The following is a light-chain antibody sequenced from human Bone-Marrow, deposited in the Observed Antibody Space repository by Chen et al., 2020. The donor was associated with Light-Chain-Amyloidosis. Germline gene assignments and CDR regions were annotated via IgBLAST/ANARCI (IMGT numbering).Light chain of an antibody. CDR1: QTISSNY. CDR2: GSS. Sequence: EIVLTQSPGTLSLSPGEGANLSCRASQTISSNYLTWYQQKFGQAPRLLIYGSSSRATGIPDRFTGSCSGTDFTLTINRLEPEDFAMYYCQQYGTSPRTFGGGTKVEIK. CDR3: QQYGTSPRT. J-gene: IGKJ4*01. V-gene: IGKV3-20*01.